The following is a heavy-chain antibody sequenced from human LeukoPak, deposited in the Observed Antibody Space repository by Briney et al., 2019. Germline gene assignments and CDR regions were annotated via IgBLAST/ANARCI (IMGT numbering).Heavy chain of an antibody. CDR2: ISWNSGSI. CDR3: AKGYYYGSGKFDY. J-gene: IGHJ4*02. D-gene: IGHD3-10*01. CDR1: GFTFDDYA. V-gene: IGHV3-9*01. Sequence: GGSLRLSCAASGFTFDDYAMHWVRQAPGMGLEWVSGISWNSGSIGYAGSVKGRFTISRDNAKNSLCLQMNSLRAEDTALYYCAKGYYYGSGKFDYWGQGTLVTVSS.